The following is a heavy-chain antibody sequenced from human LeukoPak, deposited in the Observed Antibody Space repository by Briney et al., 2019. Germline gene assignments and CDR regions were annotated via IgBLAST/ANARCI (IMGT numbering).Heavy chain of an antibody. D-gene: IGHD3-22*01. Sequence: GASVKVSCKASGYTFTVYYIHWVRQAPGQGLEWMGWIDPNSGGTNYAQKFQGRVTMTRDTSISTGYMELSRLRSDDTALYYCARMAGDSSGYTPIDYWGQGTLVTVSS. J-gene: IGHJ4*02. CDR3: ARMAGDSSGYTPIDY. CDR2: IDPNSGGT. V-gene: IGHV1-2*02. CDR1: GYTFTVYY.